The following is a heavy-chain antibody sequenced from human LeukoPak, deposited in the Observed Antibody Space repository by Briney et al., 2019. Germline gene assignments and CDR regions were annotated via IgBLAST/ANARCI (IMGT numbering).Heavy chain of an antibody. V-gene: IGHV4-59*01. CDR2: IYYSGST. J-gene: IGHJ5*02. D-gene: IGHD4-17*01. CDR1: GGSISSYY. Sequence: SETLSLTCTVSGGSISSYYWSWIRQPPGKGLGWIGYIYYSGSTNYNPSLKSRVTISVDTSKKQFSLKLRSVTAADTAVYYCARDKGDYGDYYWFDPWGQGTLVTVSS. CDR3: ARDKGDYGDYYWFDP.